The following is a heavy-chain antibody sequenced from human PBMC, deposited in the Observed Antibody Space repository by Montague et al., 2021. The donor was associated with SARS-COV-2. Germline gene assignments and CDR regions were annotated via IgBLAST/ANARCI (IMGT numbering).Heavy chain of an antibody. CDR3: TRGGTRDGGVAATGFGDY. CDR2: IGTAGDT. Sequence: SLRLSCAASGFTFSSYDMYWVRQATGKGLEWVSVIGTAGDTYYPGSVKGRFTISRENAKNSLFLQMNSLRAGDTAVYYCTRGGTRDGGVAATGFGDYWGQGTLVTVSS. D-gene: IGHD6-13*01. J-gene: IGHJ4*02. CDR1: GFTFSSYD. V-gene: IGHV3-13*04.